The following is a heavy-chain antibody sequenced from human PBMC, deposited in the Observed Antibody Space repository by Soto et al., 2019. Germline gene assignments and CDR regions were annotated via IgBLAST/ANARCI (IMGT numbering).Heavy chain of an antibody. CDR2: ISYDGSNK. Sequence: QVQLVESGGGVVQPGRSLRLSCAASGFTFSSYAMHWVRQAPGKGLEWVAVISYDGSNKYYADSVKGRFTISRDNSKNTLYLQMNSLRAEDTAVYYCARDPPHLYCGGDCYSPWDYWGQGTLVTVSS. D-gene: IGHD2-21*02. CDR1: GFTFSSYA. J-gene: IGHJ4*02. V-gene: IGHV3-30-3*01. CDR3: ARDPPHLYCGGDCYSPWDY.